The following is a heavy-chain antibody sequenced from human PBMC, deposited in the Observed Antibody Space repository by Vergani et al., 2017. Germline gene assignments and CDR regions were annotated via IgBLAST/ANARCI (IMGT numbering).Heavy chain of an antibody. J-gene: IGHJ4*02. CDR3: ARQGMLTGSFYSY. D-gene: IGHD1-1*01. Sequence: EVQLVQSGAEVKKPGESLKISCKGSGYSFTNYWIGWVRQMPGKGLEWMGIIYPGDSDTRYGPSFQGQVTISVDKSVSTTFLQWSSLQASDTAIYYCARQGMLTGSFYSYWGQGSLVTVSS. CDR1: GYSFTNYW. V-gene: IGHV5-51*01. CDR2: IYPGDSDT.